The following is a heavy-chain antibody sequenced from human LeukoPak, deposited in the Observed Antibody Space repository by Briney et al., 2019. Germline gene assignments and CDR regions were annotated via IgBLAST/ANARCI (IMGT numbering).Heavy chain of an antibody. Sequence: PSETLSLTCAVYGGSFSGYYWSWIRQPPGKGLEWIGYIYYSGSTNYNPSLKSRVTISVDTSKNQFSLKLSSVTAADTAVYYCARHQSSYYDFWSGSPGTYYGMDVWGQGTTVTVSS. J-gene: IGHJ6*02. CDR3: ARHQSSYYDFWSGSPGTYYGMDV. D-gene: IGHD3-3*01. V-gene: IGHV4-59*08. CDR2: IYYSGST. CDR1: GGSFSGYY.